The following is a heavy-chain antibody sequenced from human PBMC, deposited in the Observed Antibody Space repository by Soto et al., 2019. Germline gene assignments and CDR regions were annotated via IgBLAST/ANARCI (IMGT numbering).Heavy chain of an antibody. V-gene: IGHV1-18*01. CDR2: ISAYNGNT. Sequence: ASVKVSCKASGYTFTSYGISWVRQAPGQGLEWMGWISAYNGNTNYAQKLQGRVTMTTDTSTSTAYVELRSLRSDDTAVYYCARDLLPVGTIFGVVMDYYYSGMDVWGQGTTVTVSS. CDR3: ARDLLPVGTIFGVVMDYYYSGMDV. D-gene: IGHD3-3*01. J-gene: IGHJ6*02. CDR1: GYTFTSYG.